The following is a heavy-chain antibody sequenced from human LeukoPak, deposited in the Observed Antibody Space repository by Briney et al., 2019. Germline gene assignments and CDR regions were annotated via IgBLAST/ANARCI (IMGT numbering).Heavy chain of an antibody. D-gene: IGHD3-10*01. CDR2: ISGSGSTI. CDR1: GFVFSDYY. Sequence: GGSLRLSCAASGFVFSDYYMTWIRQAPGKGLEWVSYISGSGSTIYNADSVKGRLTISRDNAKNSLYLQMNSLTAEDTAVYYCARMAVRGVRLPYFDYWGQETLVSVSS. CDR3: ARMAVRGVRLPYFDY. J-gene: IGHJ4*02. V-gene: IGHV3-11*01.